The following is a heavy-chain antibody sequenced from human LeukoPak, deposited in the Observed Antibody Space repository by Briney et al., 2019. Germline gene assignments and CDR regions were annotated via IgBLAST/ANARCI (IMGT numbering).Heavy chain of an antibody. V-gene: IGHV3-9*03. CDR2: ISWNSGRI. CDR3: AKDRWGSSWNYFDY. D-gene: IGHD3-16*01. J-gene: IGHJ4*02. Sequence: GRSLRLSCAASGFTLDDYAMHWVRQVPGKGLEWVSGISWNSGRIGYADSVKGRFTIARNNAKNSLYLQMNSLGAEDMALYYCAKDRWGSSWNYFDYWGQGTLVTVSS. CDR1: GFTLDDYA.